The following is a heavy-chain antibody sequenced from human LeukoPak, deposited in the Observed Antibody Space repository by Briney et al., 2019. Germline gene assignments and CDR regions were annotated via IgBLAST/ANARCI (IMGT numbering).Heavy chain of an antibody. Sequence: GGSLRLSCAASGFTLSSYAMPWVRQAPGKGLEWVAVISYDGSNKYYADSVKGRFTISRDNSKNTLYLQMNSLRAEDTAVYYCARDGRRYCSSTSCYTPFDYWGQGTLVTVSS. CDR2: ISYDGSNK. CDR1: GFTLSSYA. CDR3: ARDGRRYCSSTSCYTPFDY. V-gene: IGHV3-30-3*01. D-gene: IGHD2-2*02. J-gene: IGHJ4*02.